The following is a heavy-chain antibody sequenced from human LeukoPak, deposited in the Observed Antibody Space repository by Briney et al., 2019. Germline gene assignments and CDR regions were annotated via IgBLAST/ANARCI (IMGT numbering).Heavy chain of an antibody. CDR3: AKGTGYYDSSGSPY. D-gene: IGHD3-22*01. V-gene: IGHV3-30*02. CDR2: IRYDGSNK. J-gene: IGHJ4*02. CDR1: GFTFSSYG. Sequence: GGSLRLSCAASGFTFSSYGMHWVRQAPGKGLEWVAFIRYDGSNKYYADSVKGRFTISRDNSKNTLYLQMNSLRAEDTAVYYCAKGTGYYDSSGSPYWGQGTLVTVSS.